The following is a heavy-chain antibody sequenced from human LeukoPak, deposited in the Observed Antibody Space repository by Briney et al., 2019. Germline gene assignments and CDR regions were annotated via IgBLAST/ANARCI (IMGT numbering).Heavy chain of an antibody. J-gene: IGHJ4*02. Sequence: PSETLSLTCNVSGGSISSSSYYWGWIRQPPGKGLEWIGSIYYSGSTYYNPSLKSRVTISVDTSKNQFSLKLSSVTAADTAVYYCARLEDYYYDSSGPLWGQGTLVTVSS. V-gene: IGHV4-39*07. CDR3: ARLEDYYYDSSGPL. CDR1: GGSISSSSYY. CDR2: IYYSGST. D-gene: IGHD3-22*01.